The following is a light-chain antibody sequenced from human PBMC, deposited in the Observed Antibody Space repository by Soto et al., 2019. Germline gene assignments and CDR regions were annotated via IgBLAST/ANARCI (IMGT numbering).Light chain of an antibody. CDR1: QTISDW. V-gene: IGKV1-5*03. J-gene: IGKJ1*01. Sequence: DIQMTQSPSTLSASMGDRVSITCRASQTISDWLAWYQQKPGKAPKLLIYQASSLKSGVPSRFSGSGSGTEFTLTISTLQSDDFATYYCQQYSSYPWTFGQGTKVEIE. CDR2: QAS. CDR3: QQYSSYPWT.